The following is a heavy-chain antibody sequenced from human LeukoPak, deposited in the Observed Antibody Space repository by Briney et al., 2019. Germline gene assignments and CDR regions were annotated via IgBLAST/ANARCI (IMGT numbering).Heavy chain of an antibody. D-gene: IGHD6-19*01. V-gene: IGHV3-7*01. CDR1: GFTFSRYW. Sequence: PGGSLRLSCAASGFTFSRYWMSWVRQAPGKGLEWVANIKQDGSEKYYVDSVKGRFTISRDNAKNSLYLQMNSLRAEDTAVYYCARDLRQWLAYYFDYWGQGTLVTVSS. CDR3: ARDLRQWLAYYFDY. CDR2: IKQDGSEK. J-gene: IGHJ4*02.